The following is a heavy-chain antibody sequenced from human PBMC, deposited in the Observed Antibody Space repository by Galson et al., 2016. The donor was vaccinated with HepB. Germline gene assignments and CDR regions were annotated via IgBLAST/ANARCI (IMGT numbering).Heavy chain of an antibody. Sequence: SLRLSCAASGFTFSTYAMTWVRQAPGKGLEWVSAISGSGGSTYYAGSVKGRFTISRDTSKNTLYLQMNSLRAEDTAVNYRAKWGYNWNLDWLDPWGQGTLITVSS. CDR2: ISGSGGST. CDR1: GFTFSTYA. CDR3: AKWGYNWNLDWLDP. J-gene: IGHJ5*02. D-gene: IGHD1-1*01. V-gene: IGHV3-23*01.